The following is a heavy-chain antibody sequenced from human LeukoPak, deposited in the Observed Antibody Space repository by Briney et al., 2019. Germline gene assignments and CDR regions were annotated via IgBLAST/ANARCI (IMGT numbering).Heavy chain of an antibody. CDR2: IYYSGST. V-gene: IGHV4-30-4*08. CDR1: GGSISSGDYY. D-gene: IGHD3-9*01. J-gene: IGHJ4*02. Sequence: SQTLSLTCTVSGGSISSGDYYWSWIRQPPGKGLEWIGSIYYSGSTYYNPSLKSRVTISVDTSKNQFSLKLSSVTAADTAVYYCARGTYYDILTGSSWYFDYWGQGTLVTVSS. CDR3: ARGTYYDILTGSSWYFDY.